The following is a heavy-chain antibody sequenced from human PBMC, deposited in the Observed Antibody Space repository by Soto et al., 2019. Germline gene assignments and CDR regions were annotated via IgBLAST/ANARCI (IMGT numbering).Heavy chain of an antibody. CDR3: VREGPYGARYFDL. CDR2: PYSGGNT. CDR1: GFTVSRNY. J-gene: IGHJ2*01. V-gene: IGHV3-66*01. Sequence: EVQVVESGGGLVQPGGSLRLSCAASGFTVSRNYMSWVRQAPGKGLEWLSSPYSGGNTNYADSVKDRVTISRDNSKNTRYLQMNSLRAEDTAVYHCVREGPYGARYFDLWGRGTLVTVSS. D-gene: IGHD4-17*01.